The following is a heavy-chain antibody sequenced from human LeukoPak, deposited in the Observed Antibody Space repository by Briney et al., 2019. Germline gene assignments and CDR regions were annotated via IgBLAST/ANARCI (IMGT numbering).Heavy chain of an antibody. CDR2: IGSSGGGI. V-gene: IGHV3-23*01. D-gene: IGHD6-13*01. CDR1: GFTFSTYT. J-gene: IGHJ5*02. CDR3: AKDFGSSSWFAPRFDP. Sequence: PGGSLRLSCAASGFTFSTYTMYWVRHPPGKRLEWVSIIGSSGGGIHYADSVKGRFTISRDNSKNTLYLQMNSLRAEDTAVYYCAKDFGSSSWFAPRFDPWGQGTLVTVSS.